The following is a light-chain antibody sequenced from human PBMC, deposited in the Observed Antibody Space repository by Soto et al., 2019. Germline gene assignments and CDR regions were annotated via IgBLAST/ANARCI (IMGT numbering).Light chain of an antibody. CDR1: HDIETY. CDR3: QQSYNAPS. J-gene: IGKJ2*01. Sequence: DIQMTQTPSSLSASIGDRVTITCRASHDIETYLNWYQQKPGKAPKLLIYAATSLQSGVPSTFRGCGSGSDFTHTITSLKNEVSATDYGQQSYNAPSFGQGAKL. V-gene: IGKV1-39*01. CDR2: AAT.